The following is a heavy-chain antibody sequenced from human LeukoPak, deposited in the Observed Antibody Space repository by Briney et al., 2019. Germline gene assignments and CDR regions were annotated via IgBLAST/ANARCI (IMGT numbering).Heavy chain of an antibody. V-gene: IGHV4-34*01. D-gene: IGHD2-2*01. CDR2: INARGDT. CDR1: GWSFNDYY. CDR3: ARGQVPAARGYNWFDP. J-gene: IGHJ5*02. Sequence: SETLSLTCAVYGWSFNDYYWNWIRQPPGKGLEWIWEINARGDTNFNPSLKSRVTISVDTSKSQFSLRLTSMIAADTAVYYCARGQVPAARGYNWFDPWGQATLVTVSS.